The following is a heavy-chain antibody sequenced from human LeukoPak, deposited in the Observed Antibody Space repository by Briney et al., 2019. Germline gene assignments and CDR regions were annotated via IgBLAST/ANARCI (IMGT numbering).Heavy chain of an antibody. J-gene: IGHJ5*02. Sequence: PSETLSLTCAVSAYSINSGYYWGWIRQPPGKGLEWIGSIYHSGSTYYNPSLKSRVTISVDTSKNQFSLKLSSVTAADTAVYYCAREIRSYSSGRFDPWGQGTLVTVSS. CDR2: IYHSGST. CDR1: AYSINSGYY. CDR3: AREIRSYSSGRFDP. D-gene: IGHD6-19*01. V-gene: IGHV4-38-2*02.